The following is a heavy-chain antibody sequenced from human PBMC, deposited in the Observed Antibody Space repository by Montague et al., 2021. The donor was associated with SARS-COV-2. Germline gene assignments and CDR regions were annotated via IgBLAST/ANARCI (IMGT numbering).Heavy chain of an antibody. V-gene: IGHV4-39*01. J-gene: IGHJ3*02. CDR1: GGSISSSSYY. D-gene: IGHD3-22*01. Sequence: SETLSLTCTVSGGSISSSSYYWGWIRQPPGKGLAWIGGIYYTWCPYYNPSLKSRVTISVDTSKNQFSLKLSSVTAAVTAVYYCARHGYYETYDAFDIWGQGTMVTVAS. CDR2: IYYTWCP. CDR3: ARHGYYETYDAFDI.